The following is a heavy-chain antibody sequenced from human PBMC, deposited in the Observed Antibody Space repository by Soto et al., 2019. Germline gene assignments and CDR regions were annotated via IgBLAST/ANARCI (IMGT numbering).Heavy chain of an antibody. Sequence: EVQLVESGGGLVQPGGSLRLSCAASGFTFSIYWMHWVRQVPGKGLVWVSRMNTDGSRTSYADSARGRFTISRDDAKSKLYLQMNNLRAEDTAVYYWARGDGDQYDGHGYLGRHWGQGTLVTVSS. CDR1: GFTFSIYW. J-gene: IGHJ4*02. V-gene: IGHV3-74*01. CDR3: ARGDGDQYDGHGYLGRH. D-gene: IGHD5-18*01. CDR2: MNTDGSRT.